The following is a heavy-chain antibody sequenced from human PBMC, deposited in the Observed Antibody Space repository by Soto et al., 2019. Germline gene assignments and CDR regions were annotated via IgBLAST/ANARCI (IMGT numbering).Heavy chain of an antibody. Sequence: QVQLQESGPGLVKPSETLSLTCAVSGDSLNNYYWTWIRQPPGKGLEWIGYIYNSASTNYNPSLKSRVTMSADTSKNEFSLKVNSVTAADTAVYYCARRQKLYCSSARCTPGDDLDIWDQGTMVTVSS. CDR2: IYNSAST. CDR3: ARRQKLYCSSARCTPGDDLDI. J-gene: IGHJ3*02. V-gene: IGHV4-4*09. CDR1: GDSLNNYY. D-gene: IGHD2-2*01.